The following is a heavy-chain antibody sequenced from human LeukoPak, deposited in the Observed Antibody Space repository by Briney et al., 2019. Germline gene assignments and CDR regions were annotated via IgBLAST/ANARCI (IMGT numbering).Heavy chain of an antibody. Sequence: SETLSLTCTVSGGSTSSYYWSWIRQPPGKGLEWIGYIYYSGSTNYNPSLKSRVTISVDTSKNQFSLKLSSVTAADTAVYYCARASSWYSFFDYWGQGTLVTVSS. CDR1: GGSTSSYY. CDR2: IYYSGST. CDR3: ARASSWYSFFDY. D-gene: IGHD6-13*01. J-gene: IGHJ4*02. V-gene: IGHV4-59*08.